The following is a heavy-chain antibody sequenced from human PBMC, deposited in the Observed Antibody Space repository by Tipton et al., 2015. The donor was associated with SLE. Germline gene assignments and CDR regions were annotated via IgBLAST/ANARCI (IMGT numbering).Heavy chain of an antibody. Sequence: TLSLTCTVSGGSISSGSYYWSWIRQPAGKGLEWIGYIYTSGSTNYNPSLKSRVTISVDTSKNQFSLKLSPVTAADTAVYYCASGNYYYMDVWGKGTTVTVSS. CDR1: GGSISSGSYY. CDR2: IYTSGST. V-gene: IGHV4-61*09. J-gene: IGHJ6*03. CDR3: ASGNYYYMDV. D-gene: IGHD1-26*01.